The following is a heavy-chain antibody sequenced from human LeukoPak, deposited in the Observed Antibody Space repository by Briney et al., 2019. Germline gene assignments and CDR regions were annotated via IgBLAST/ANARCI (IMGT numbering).Heavy chain of an antibody. Sequence: GRSLRLSCAASGFTFSSYAMHWVRQAPGKGLEWVSGINWNGGSTGYADSVKGRFTISRDNAKNSLYLQMNSLRAEDTALYHCARDRAVVRGYYYYGMDVWGQGTTVTVSS. CDR2: INWNGGST. J-gene: IGHJ6*02. D-gene: IGHD4-23*01. CDR1: GFTFSSYA. CDR3: ARDRAVVRGYYYYGMDV. V-gene: IGHV3-20*01.